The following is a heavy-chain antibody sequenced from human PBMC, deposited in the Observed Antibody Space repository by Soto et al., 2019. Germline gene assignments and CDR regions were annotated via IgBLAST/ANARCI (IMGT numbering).Heavy chain of an antibody. D-gene: IGHD6-13*01. Sequence: SETLSLTCSVSGGSISDYYWSWIRQPPGKGLEWVGYIIYSGSTNYNPSLKSRVTISVDTSKNQFSLKLSSVTAADTAVYYCARELRLQGSWRYYYNGMDVWGQGTTVTVSS. CDR3: ARELRLQGSWRYYYNGMDV. CDR1: GGSISDYY. J-gene: IGHJ6*02. V-gene: IGHV4-59*12. CDR2: IIYSGST.